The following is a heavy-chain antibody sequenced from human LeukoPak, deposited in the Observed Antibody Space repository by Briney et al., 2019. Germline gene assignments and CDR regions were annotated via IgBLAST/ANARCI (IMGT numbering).Heavy chain of an antibody. V-gene: IGHV3-49*03. D-gene: IGHD3-3*01. CDR2: IRSKAYGGTT. CDR3: SRVGDFWSGYSNFDY. CDR1: GFTFGDYA. J-gene: IGHJ4*02. Sequence: TGGSLRLSCIGSGFTFGDYAASWFRQAPGKGLEWVGFIRSKAYGGTTEHAASVKGRFTISRDDSKSIAYLQMNSLKTEDTAVYYCSRVGDFWSGYSNFDYWGQGTLVTVSS.